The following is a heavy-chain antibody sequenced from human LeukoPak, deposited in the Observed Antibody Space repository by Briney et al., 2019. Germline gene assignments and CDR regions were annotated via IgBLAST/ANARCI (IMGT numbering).Heavy chain of an antibody. CDR3: ARDMGALYSGYDITSYYYYGMDV. Sequence: GGSLRLSCAASGFTFSSYSMNWVRQAPGKGLEWVSSISSSSSYIYYADSVKGRFTISRDNAKNSLYLQMNSLRAEDTAVYYCARDMGALYSGYDITSYYYYGMDVWGQGTTVTVSS. CDR1: GFTFSSYS. D-gene: IGHD5-12*01. CDR2: ISSSSSYI. V-gene: IGHV3-21*01. J-gene: IGHJ6*02.